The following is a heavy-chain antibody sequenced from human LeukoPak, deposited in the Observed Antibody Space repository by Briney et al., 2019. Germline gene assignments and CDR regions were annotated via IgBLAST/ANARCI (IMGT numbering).Heavy chain of an antibody. V-gene: IGHV4-59*01. CDR2: IYSSGST. CDR1: GGSISSYY. J-gene: IGHJ4*02. D-gene: IGHD1-26*01. Sequence: SETLSLTCTVSGGSISSYYWSWIRQPPGKGLEWIGCIYSSGSTKYNPSLKSRVTIPVDTSKNQFSLKLSSVTAADTAVYYCARHSGNYPFDYWGQGTLVTVSS. CDR3: ARHSGNYPFDY.